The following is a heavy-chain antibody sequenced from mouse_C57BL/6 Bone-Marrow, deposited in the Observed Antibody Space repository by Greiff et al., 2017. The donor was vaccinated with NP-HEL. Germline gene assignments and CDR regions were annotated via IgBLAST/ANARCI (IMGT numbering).Heavy chain of an antibody. CDR2: ISYDGSN. V-gene: IGHV3-6*01. D-gene: IGHD4-1*01. CDR3: ARTGNYFDY. Sequence: EVKLQESGPGLVKPSQSLSLTCSVTGYSITSGYYWNWIRQFPGNKLEWKGYISYDGSNNYNPSLKNRISITRDTSKNQFFLKLNSVTTEDTATYYCARTGNYFDYWGQGTTLTVSS. CDR1: GYSITSGYY. J-gene: IGHJ2*01.